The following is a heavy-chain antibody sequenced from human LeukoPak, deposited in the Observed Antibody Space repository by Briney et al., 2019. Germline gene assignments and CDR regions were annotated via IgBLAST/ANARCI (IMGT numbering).Heavy chain of an antibody. CDR3: ARDEAYSGYFDY. D-gene: IGHD1-26*01. J-gene: IGHJ4*02. CDR2: INPSGGST. Sequence: GASVKVSCKASGGTFSTYPITWVRQAPGQGLEWMGIINPSGGSTSYAQKFQGRVTMTRDTSTSTVYMELSSLRSEDTAVYYCARDEAYSGYFDYWGQGTLVTVSS. V-gene: IGHV1-46*01. CDR1: GGTFSTYP.